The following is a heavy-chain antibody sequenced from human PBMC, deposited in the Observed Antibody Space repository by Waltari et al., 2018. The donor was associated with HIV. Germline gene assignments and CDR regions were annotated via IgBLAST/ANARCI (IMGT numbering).Heavy chain of an antibody. D-gene: IGHD1-1*01. CDR3: AKDRQQYSYFGMDV. V-gene: IGHV1-46*01. CDR2: MNPSGGAT. J-gene: IGHJ6*02. CDR1: GYFFSSYY. Sequence: QVHLVQSGAEVKKPGASVKVSCKTSGYFFSSYYIHWVRQAPGQGLDWMGVMNPSGGATNYAQKFPGRVTMTTDTSTSTVYMELTNLRSEDTAVYYCAKDRQQYSYFGMDVWGQGTTVTVSS.